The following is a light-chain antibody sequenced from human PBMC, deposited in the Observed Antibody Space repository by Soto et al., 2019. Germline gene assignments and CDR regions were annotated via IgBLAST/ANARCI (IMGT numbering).Light chain of an antibody. Sequence: EIVLTQSPGTLSLSPGERATLSCGASQSVSSSYLAWYQQKPGQTPRLLIYGASGRATGIPDRFSGSGSGTDFNLTISRLEPEDFAVYYCQQYGSSPPVTFGQGTRLEIK. CDR1: QSVSSSY. CDR2: GAS. V-gene: IGKV3-20*01. CDR3: QQYGSSPPVT. J-gene: IGKJ5*01.